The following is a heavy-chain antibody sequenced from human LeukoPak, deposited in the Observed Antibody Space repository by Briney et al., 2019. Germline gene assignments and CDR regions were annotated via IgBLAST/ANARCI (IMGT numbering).Heavy chain of an antibody. CDR2: ISAYNGNT. D-gene: IGHD3-22*01. CDR1: GYTFTSYG. Sequence: ASVKVCFKASGYTFTSYGISWVRQAPGQGLEWMGWISAYNGNTNYAQKLQGRVTMTTDTSTSTAYMELRSLRSDDTAVYYCARGLAYYYDSSGYYGRWFDPWGQGTLVTVSS. CDR3: ARGLAYYYDSSGYYGRWFDP. J-gene: IGHJ5*02. V-gene: IGHV1-18*01.